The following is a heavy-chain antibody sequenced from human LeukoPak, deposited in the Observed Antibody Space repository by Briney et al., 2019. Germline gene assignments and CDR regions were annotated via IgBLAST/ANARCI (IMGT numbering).Heavy chain of an antibody. Sequence: SVKVSCKASGGTFSSYAISWVRQAPGQGLEWMGGIIPILGTANYAQKFQGRVTITADESTSTAYMELSSLRSEGTAVYYCARNEVVVPAATPRYYYYYGMDVWGQGTTVTVSS. D-gene: IGHD2-2*02. CDR1: GGTFSSYA. CDR3: ARNEVVVPAATPRYYYYYGMDV. CDR2: IIPILGTA. V-gene: IGHV1-69*01. J-gene: IGHJ6*02.